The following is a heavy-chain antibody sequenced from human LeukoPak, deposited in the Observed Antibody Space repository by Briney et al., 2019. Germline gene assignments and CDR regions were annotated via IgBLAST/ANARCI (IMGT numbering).Heavy chain of an antibody. CDR3: ARNSPGYSSGWYAY. J-gene: IGHJ4*02. Sequence: PGGSLRLSCAASGFTFCSYGTHWVRQAPGKGLEWVAFIRYDGSNKYYADSVKGRFTISRDNSKNTLYLQMNSLRAEDTAVYYCARNSPGYSSGWYAYWGQGTLVTVSS. CDR1: GFTFCSYG. CDR2: IRYDGSNK. D-gene: IGHD6-19*01. V-gene: IGHV3-30*02.